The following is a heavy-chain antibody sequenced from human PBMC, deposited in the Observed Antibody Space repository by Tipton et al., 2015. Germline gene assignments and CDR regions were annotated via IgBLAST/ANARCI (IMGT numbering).Heavy chain of an antibody. D-gene: IGHD3-9*01. V-gene: IGHV4-39*07. CDR3: ACQDYDSLTRDYQTVDY. Sequence: LRLSCTVSGGSVSSVSYYWGWIRQTPGKGLEWVGSISHSGNTYYNPSLKSRVTMSRDTSKNQFSLKLSSVTAADTAVYYCACQDYDSLTRDYQTVDYWGQGTLVTVSS. CDR1: GGSVSSVSYY. J-gene: IGHJ4*02. CDR2: ISHSGNT.